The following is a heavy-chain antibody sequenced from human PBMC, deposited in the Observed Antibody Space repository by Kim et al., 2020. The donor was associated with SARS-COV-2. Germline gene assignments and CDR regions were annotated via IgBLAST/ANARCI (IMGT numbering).Heavy chain of an antibody. D-gene: IGHD5-12*01. CDR2: ISWNSGSI. J-gene: IGHJ3*02. CDR1: GFTFDDYA. Sequence: GGSLRLSCAASGFTFDDYAMHWVRQAPGKGLEWVSGISWNSGSIGYADSVKGRFTISRDNAKNSLYLQMNSLRAEDTALYYCAKDTGSGYDYFFAFDIWG. CDR3: AKDTGSGYDYFFAFDI. V-gene: IGHV3-9*01.